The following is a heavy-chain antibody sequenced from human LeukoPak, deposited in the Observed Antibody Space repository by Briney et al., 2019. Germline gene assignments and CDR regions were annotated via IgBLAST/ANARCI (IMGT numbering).Heavy chain of an antibody. J-gene: IGHJ6*02. D-gene: IGHD3-10*01. CDR3: ARDYTTMVPGGYYYYGMDV. CDR2: IIPILGIA. V-gene: IGHV1-69*04. Sequence: ASVKVSCKASGGTFSSYAISWVRQAPGQGLEWMGRIIPILGIANYAQKFQGRVTITADKSTSTAYMELSSLRSEDTAVYYCARDYTTMVPGGYYYYGMDVWGQGTTVTVSS. CDR1: GGTFSSYA.